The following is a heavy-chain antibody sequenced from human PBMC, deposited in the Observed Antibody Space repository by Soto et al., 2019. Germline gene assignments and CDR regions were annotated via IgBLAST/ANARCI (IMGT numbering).Heavy chain of an antibody. D-gene: IGHD3-16*02. V-gene: IGHV1-58*02. J-gene: IGHJ3*02. Sequence: ASVKVSCKASGYTFTSYAMHWVRQAPGQRLEWIGWIIAGSGNTNYAQKFQERVTITRDMSTSTAYMELSSLRSEDTAVYYCAADNMITFGGVIVQHAFDIWGQGTMVTVSS. CDR1: GYTFTSYA. CDR3: AADNMITFGGVIVQHAFDI. CDR2: IIAGSGNT.